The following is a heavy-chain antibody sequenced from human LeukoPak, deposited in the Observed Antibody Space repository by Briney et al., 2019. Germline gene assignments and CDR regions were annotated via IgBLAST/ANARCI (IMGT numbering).Heavy chain of an antibody. V-gene: IGHV4-59*01. D-gene: IGHD1-26*01. CDR3: ARDGGSYYVEGGFDY. CDR1: GGSISSYY. J-gene: IGHJ4*02. Sequence: PSETLSLTCTVSGGSISSYYWSWIRQPPGKGLEWIGYIYYSGSTNYNPSLKSRVTISVDTSKNQFSLKLSSVTAADTAVYYCARDGGSYYVEGGFDYWGQGTLVTVSS. CDR2: IYYSGST.